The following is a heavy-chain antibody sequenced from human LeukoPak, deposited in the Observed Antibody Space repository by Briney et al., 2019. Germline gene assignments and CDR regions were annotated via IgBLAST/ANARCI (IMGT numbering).Heavy chain of an antibody. J-gene: IGHJ5*02. D-gene: IGHD2-2*01. Sequence: ASVKVSCKASGYTFTSYAMHWVRQAPGQRLEWMGWINAGSGNTKYSQKFQGRVTITRDTSASTAYMELSSLRSEDTAVYYCARDRYCSSTSCAPSGWFDPWGQGTLVTVSS. CDR3: ARDRYCSSTSCAPSGWFDP. V-gene: IGHV1-3*01. CDR1: GYTFTSYA. CDR2: INAGSGNT.